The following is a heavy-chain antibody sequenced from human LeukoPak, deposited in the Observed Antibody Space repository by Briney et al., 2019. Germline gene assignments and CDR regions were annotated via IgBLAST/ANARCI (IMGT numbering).Heavy chain of an antibody. V-gene: IGHV3-23*01. CDR2: ISGSGGNT. Sequence: GGSLRLSCVGSGFTFSSYAMSWVRQATGKGLEWVSGISGSGGNTDHADSVRGRFTISRDNSKNTLYLQMNSLRAEDTAVYYCARHRSSWLIDYWGQGTLVTVSS. CDR1: GFTFSSYA. CDR3: ARHRSSWLIDY. J-gene: IGHJ4*02. D-gene: IGHD6-6*01.